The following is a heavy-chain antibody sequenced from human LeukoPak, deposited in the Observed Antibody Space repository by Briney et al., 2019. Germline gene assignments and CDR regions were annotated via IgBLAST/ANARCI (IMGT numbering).Heavy chain of an antibody. Sequence: GESLKISCKTSGYIFTTYWIGWVRQMPGKGLEWMGIIHPRDSDTRDSPSFQGQVTISADRSTSTAYLQWSSLRASDTAMYYCARASRDGYNQNFDHWGQGTLVTVSS. V-gene: IGHV5-51*01. CDR3: ARASRDGYNQNFDH. J-gene: IGHJ4*02. CDR1: GYIFTTYW. D-gene: IGHD5-24*01. CDR2: IHPRDSDT.